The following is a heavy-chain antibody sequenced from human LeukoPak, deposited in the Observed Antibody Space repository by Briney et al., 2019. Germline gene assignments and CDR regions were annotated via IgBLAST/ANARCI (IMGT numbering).Heavy chain of an antibody. Sequence: GGSLRLSCAASGFTFSNYAMSWVRQAPGKGLEWVSSITGGGTRAYYADSVKGRFTISRDNSGYTLHLQMNSLRAEDTAVYYCASRSSTVAATVLFDYWGQGTLVTVFS. CDR3: ASRSSTVAATVLFDY. J-gene: IGHJ4*02. D-gene: IGHD4-11*01. V-gene: IGHV3-23*01. CDR2: ITGGGTRA. CDR1: GFTFSNYA.